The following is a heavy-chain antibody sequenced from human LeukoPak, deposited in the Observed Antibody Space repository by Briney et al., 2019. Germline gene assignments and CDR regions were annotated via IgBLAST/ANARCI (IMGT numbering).Heavy chain of an antibody. Sequence: ASVKVSCKASGYSFISYDINWVRQAPGQGLEWMRWMNPNSGYAGFAQKFQGRVTSTRDTSTGTAYLELSSLRSEDTAVYFCARGEYYGSGSWGYWGQGTLVTVSS. V-gene: IGHV1-8*02. J-gene: IGHJ4*02. CDR3: ARGEYYGSGSWGY. CDR2: MNPNSGYA. D-gene: IGHD3-10*01. CDR1: GYSFISYD.